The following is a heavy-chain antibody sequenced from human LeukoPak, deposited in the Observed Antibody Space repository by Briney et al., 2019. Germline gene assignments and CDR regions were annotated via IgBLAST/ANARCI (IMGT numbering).Heavy chain of an antibody. J-gene: IGHJ2*01. V-gene: IGHV4-59*08. CDR3: ARKDSSGWYAWYFDL. Sequence: KPSETLSLTCTVSGGSISSYYWSWIRQPPGMGLEYIGYIYYSGSTSYNPSLKSRVTISVDTSKNQFSLKLSSVTAADTAVYYCARKDSSGWYAWYFDLWGRGTLVTVSS. CDR1: GGSISSYY. D-gene: IGHD6-19*01. CDR2: IYYSGST.